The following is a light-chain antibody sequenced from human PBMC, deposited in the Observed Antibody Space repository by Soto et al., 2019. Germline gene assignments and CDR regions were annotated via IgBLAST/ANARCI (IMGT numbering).Light chain of an antibody. CDR1: QSGSSSY. CDR3: QQYGSSTWT. V-gene: IGKV3-20*01. Sequence: EILLTQSPGTLSLSPGERATLSCRASQSGSSSYLAWYQQKAGQAPRLLIYGVSSRATGIPDRFSGSGSGTDFTLTISRLEPEDFAVYYCQQYGSSTWTFGQGTKVDIK. CDR2: GVS. J-gene: IGKJ1*01.